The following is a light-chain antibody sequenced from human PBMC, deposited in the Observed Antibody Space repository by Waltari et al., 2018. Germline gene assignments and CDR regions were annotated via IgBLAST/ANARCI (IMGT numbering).Light chain of an antibody. CDR2: DVT. J-gene: IGLJ2*01. CDR1: PSDIGLYDY. Sequence: QSALTQPASVSGSPGQSITISCTGTPSDIGLYDYVSWYQQRPGKAPRLMIFDVTKRPSGGSKRFSGSKSGDTASLTISGLQAEDEADYYCSAYTGGSTLVVFGGGTKVIVL. CDR3: SAYTGGSTLVV. V-gene: IGLV2-14*01.